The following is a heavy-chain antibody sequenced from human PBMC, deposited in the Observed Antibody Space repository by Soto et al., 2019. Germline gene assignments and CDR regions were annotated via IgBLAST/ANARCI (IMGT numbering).Heavy chain of an antibody. CDR2: IIPIFGTA. V-gene: IGHV1-69*06. D-gene: IGHD1-26*01. CDR3: ASCVEDGTHPFHYYYYGMDV. Sequence: QVQLVQSGAEVKKPGSSVKVSCKASGGTFSSYAISWVRQAPGQGLEWMGGIIPIFGTANYAQKFQGRVTITADKYTSTAYMELSSLRSEDTAVYYCASCVEDGTHPFHYYYYGMDVWGQGTTVTVCS. CDR1: GGTFSSYA. J-gene: IGHJ6*02.